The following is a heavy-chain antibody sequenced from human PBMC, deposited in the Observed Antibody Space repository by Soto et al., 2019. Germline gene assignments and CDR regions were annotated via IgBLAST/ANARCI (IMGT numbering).Heavy chain of an antibody. J-gene: IGHJ3*02. CDR2: IFSNDEK. CDR1: GFSLSNARMG. CDR3: ARIREWELQLDAFDI. V-gene: IGHV2-26*01. Sequence: QVTLKESGPVLVKPTETLTLTCTVSGFSLSNARMGVSWIRQPPGKALEWLAHIFSNDEKSYSTSLKSRLTIYKDTSKSQVVLTMTNMDPVDTATYYCARIREWELQLDAFDIWGQGTMVTVSS. D-gene: IGHD1-26*01.